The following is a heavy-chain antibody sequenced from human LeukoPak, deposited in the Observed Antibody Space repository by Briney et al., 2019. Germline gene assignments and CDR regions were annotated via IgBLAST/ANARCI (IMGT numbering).Heavy chain of an antibody. V-gene: IGHV3-48*02. CDR1: GFTFSSYS. Sequence: GGSLRLSCAASGFTFSSYSMNWVRKAPGKGLGWVSYISSSSTTIYYADSVKGRFTISRDNAKNSLYLQMNSPRDEDTAVYYCARAGSGSYYFFDYWGQGTLVTVSS. CDR3: ARAGSGSYYFFDY. CDR2: ISSSSTTI. J-gene: IGHJ4*02. D-gene: IGHD1-26*01.